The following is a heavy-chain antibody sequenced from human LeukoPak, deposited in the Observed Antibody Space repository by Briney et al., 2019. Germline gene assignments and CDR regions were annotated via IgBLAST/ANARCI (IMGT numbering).Heavy chain of an antibody. D-gene: IGHD2-2*02. CDR3: AWLGYCSNSSCYTANHYSDYYYKDF. J-gene: IGHJ6*03. Sequence: ASVKVSCKASGYTFTSYYMHWVRQAPGQGLEWMGIINPSGGSTSYAQKFQGRVTMTRDTSTSTVYMELSSLRSEDTAVYYCAWLGYCSNSSCYTANHYSDYYYKDFWGKGTMVTVSS. V-gene: IGHV1-46*01. CDR1: GYTFTSYY. CDR2: INPSGGST.